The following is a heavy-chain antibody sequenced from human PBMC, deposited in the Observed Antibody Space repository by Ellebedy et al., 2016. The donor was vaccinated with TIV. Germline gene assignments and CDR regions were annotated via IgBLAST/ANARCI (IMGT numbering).Heavy chain of an antibody. D-gene: IGHD3-22*01. Sequence: SLKISXAASGFTFDDYAMHWVRQGPGKGLEWVSGISWNSGNIGYADSVKGRFTISRDNAKNSLYLQMNSLRPDDTALYYCAKDITPYMGTHYYDSSGYRYVDYWGQGTLVTVSS. J-gene: IGHJ4*02. V-gene: IGHV3-9*01. CDR1: GFTFDDYA. CDR2: ISWNSGNI. CDR3: AKDITPYMGTHYYDSSGYRYVDY.